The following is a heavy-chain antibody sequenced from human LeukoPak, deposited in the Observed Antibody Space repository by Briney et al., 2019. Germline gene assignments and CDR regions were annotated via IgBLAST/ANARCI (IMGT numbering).Heavy chain of an antibody. CDR1: GGTFSSYA. V-gene: IGHV1-69*13. Sequence: GASVKVSCNASGGTFSSYAINWVRQAPGQGLEWMGGIIPIFGTAYYAQKFQGRVTITADESTSTAYMELSSLRSEDTAVYYCARDMTGDEYYFDYWGQGTLVTVSS. J-gene: IGHJ4*02. CDR3: ARDMTGDEYYFDY. D-gene: IGHD7-27*01. CDR2: IIPIFGTA.